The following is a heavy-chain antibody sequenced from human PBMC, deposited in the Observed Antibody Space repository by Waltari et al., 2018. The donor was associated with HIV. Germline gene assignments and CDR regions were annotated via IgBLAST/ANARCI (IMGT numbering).Heavy chain of an antibody. CDR2: ISSSSSYI. Sequence: EVQLVESGGGLVKPGGSLRLSCAASGFTFSSYSMNWVRQAPGKGLEWVSSISSSSSYIYYADSVKGRFTISRDNAKNSLYLQMNSLRAEDTAVYYCARDLRDYYDSSGYYLAPSDYWGQGTLVTVSS. J-gene: IGHJ4*02. D-gene: IGHD3-22*01. CDR3: ARDLRDYYDSSGYYLAPSDY. V-gene: IGHV3-21*01. CDR1: GFTFSSYS.